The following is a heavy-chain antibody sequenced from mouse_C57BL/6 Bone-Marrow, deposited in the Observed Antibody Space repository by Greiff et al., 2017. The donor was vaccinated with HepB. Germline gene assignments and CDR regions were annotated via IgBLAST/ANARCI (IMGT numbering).Heavy chain of an antibody. V-gene: IGHV5-12*01. CDR2: ISNCGGST. CDR3: ARSYYSNYDAMDY. D-gene: IGHD2-5*01. CDR1: GFTFSDYY. Sequence: EVKLMESGGGLVQPGGSLKLSCAASGFTFSDYYMYWVRQTPEKRLEWVAYISNCGGSTYYPDTVKGRFTISRDNAKNTLYLQMSRLKSEDTAMYYCARSYYSNYDAMDYWGQGTSVTVSS. J-gene: IGHJ4*01.